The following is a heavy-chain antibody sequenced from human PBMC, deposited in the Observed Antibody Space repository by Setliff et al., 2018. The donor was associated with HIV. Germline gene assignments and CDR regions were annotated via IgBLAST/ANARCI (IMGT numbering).Heavy chain of an antibody. V-gene: IGHV4-38-2*01. CDR2: IYHSGST. J-gene: IGHJ6*03. D-gene: IGHD5-12*01. CDR1: GYSISSGYY. Sequence: SETLSLTCAVSGYSISSGYYWGWIRQPPGKGLEWIGSIYHSGSTYYNPSLKSRVTISVDTSKNQFSLKLSSVTAADTAVYYCARVGEGYSGDMDVWGKGTTVTVSS. CDR3: ARVGEGYSGDMDV.